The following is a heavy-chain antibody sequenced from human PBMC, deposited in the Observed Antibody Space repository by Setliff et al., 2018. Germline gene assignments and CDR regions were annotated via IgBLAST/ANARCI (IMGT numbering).Heavy chain of an antibody. V-gene: IGHV4-39*07. D-gene: IGHD1-20*01. Sequence: SETLSLTCTVSGASITNINYYWGLIRQPPGKGLEWIGSIFYSGRTFYNPSLKSRVTISVDTSKNQFSLNLNSVTAADTAVYYCARGGERYYSASWGQGTLVTVSS. CDR1: GASITNINYY. J-gene: IGHJ4*02. CDR3: ARGGERYYSAS. CDR2: IFYSGRT.